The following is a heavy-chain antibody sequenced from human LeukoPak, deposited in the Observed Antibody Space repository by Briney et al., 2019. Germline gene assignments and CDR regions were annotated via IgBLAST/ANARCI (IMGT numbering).Heavy chain of an antibody. CDR2: MNPNSGNT. CDR3: ARSPPRDGVLVVYAVTFDY. J-gene: IGHJ4*02. Sequence: ASVKASCKASGYTFTSYDINWVRQATGQGLEWMGWMNPNSGNTGYAQKFQGRVTITRNTSISTAYMELSSLRSEDTAVYYCARSPPRDGVLVVYAVTFDYWGQGTLVTVSS. D-gene: IGHD2-8*01. CDR1: GYTFTSYD. V-gene: IGHV1-8*03.